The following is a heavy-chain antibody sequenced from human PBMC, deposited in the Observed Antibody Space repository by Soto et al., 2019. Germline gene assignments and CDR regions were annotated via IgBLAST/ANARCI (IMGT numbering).Heavy chain of an antibody. CDR2: INHSGST. Sequence: SETLSLTCAVYVGSVSGYYWSWIRQPPGKGLEWIGEINHSGSTNYNPSLKSRVTISVDTSKNQFSLKLSSVTAADTAVYYCARAGGDIVVAEYGMDVWGQGTTVTVSS. CDR1: VGSVSGYY. CDR3: ARAGGDIVVAEYGMDV. D-gene: IGHD2-2*01. V-gene: IGHV4-34*01. J-gene: IGHJ6*02.